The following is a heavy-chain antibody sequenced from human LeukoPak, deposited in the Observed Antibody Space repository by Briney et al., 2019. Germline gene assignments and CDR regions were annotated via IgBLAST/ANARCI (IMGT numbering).Heavy chain of an antibody. Sequence: GGSLRLSCAASGFTFSSYAMGWVRQAPGKGLEWVSAISGTGNRTYYADSVKGRFTISRDNSKNTLYLQMNSLRAEDTAVYYCAKDWASMVLDYWGQGTLVSVSS. CDR3: AKDWASMVLDY. D-gene: IGHD3-10*01. CDR2: ISGTGNRT. J-gene: IGHJ4*02. V-gene: IGHV3-23*01. CDR1: GFTFSSYA.